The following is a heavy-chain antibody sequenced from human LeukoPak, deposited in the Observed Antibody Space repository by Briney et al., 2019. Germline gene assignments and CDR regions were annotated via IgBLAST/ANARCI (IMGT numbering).Heavy chain of an antibody. CDR3: AKDIDSSGYYLGY. CDR2: ISWNSGSI. D-gene: IGHD3-22*01. J-gene: IGHJ4*02. CDR1: GFTSDDYA. Sequence: GGSLRLSCAASGFTSDDYAMHWVRQAPGKGLEWVSGISWNSGSIGYADSVKGRFTISRDNAKNSLYLQMNSLRAEDTALYCCAKDIDSSGYYLGYWGQGTLVTVSS. V-gene: IGHV3-9*02.